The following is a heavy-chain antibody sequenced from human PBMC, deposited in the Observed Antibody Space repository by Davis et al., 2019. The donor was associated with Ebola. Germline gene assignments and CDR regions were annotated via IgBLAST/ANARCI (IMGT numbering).Heavy chain of an antibody. CDR2: ISWNSGSI. CDR1: GFIFDDYA. J-gene: IGHJ6*02. Sequence: SLKISCAASGFIFDDYAMHWVRQAPGKGLEWVSGISWNSGSIGYADSVKGRFTISRDNAKNSLYLQMNTLRPEDTALYYCGKDLTPGGLEVWGQGTTVTVSS. CDR3: GKDLTPGGLEV. V-gene: IGHV3-9*01. D-gene: IGHD3-10*01.